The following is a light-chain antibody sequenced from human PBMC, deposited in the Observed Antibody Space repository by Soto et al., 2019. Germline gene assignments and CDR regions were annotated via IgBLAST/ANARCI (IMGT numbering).Light chain of an antibody. V-gene: IGKV3-20*01. CDR1: QFVTSGH. J-gene: IGKJ5*01. Sequence: EIVLTQSPGTLSVSSGEGATLSCRASQFVTSGHLAWYQQKPGQAPRLLIYDASTRATGIPDRFSGSGSGTDFSLTSSRLEPEDFAVYYCQQYGSSVTFGQGTRLEIK. CDR3: QQYGSSVT. CDR2: DAS.